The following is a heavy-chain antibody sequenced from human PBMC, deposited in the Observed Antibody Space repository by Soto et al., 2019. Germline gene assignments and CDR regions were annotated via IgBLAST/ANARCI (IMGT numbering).Heavy chain of an antibody. J-gene: IGHJ6*02. CDR2: IIPIFGTA. CDR1: GGTFSSYA. Sequence: GASVKVSCKASGGTFSSYAMSWVRQAPGQGLEWMGGIIPIFGTANYAQKFQGRVTITADESTSTAYMELSSLRSEDTAVYCCATDYYGSGSFGGMDVWCQGTTVTVSS. V-gene: IGHV1-69*13. D-gene: IGHD3-10*01. CDR3: ATDYYGSGSFGGMDV.